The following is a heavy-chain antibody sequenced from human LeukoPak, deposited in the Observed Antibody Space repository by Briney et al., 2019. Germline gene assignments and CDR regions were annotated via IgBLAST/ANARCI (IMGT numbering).Heavy chain of an antibody. J-gene: IGHJ4*02. Sequence: GGSLRLSCAASGFTFSSYGMPWVRQAPGKGLEWVAVISYDGSNKYYADSVKGRFTISRDNSKNTLYLQMNSLRAEDTAVYYCGRLWDGSYGTGGVIDYWGQGTLVTVSS. D-gene: IGHD1-26*01. CDR2: ISYDGSNK. CDR3: GRLWDGSYGTGGVIDY. CDR1: GFTFSSYG. V-gene: IGHV3-30*03.